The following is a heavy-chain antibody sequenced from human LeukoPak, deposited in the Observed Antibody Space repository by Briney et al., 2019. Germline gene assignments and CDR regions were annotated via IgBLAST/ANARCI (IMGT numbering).Heavy chain of an antibody. CDR1: GFTFSSNA. V-gene: IGHV3-30-3*01. D-gene: IGHD5-18*01. CDR3: ARDPKGGYSYGWGAFDI. CDR2: ISSDGNSK. Sequence: GRSLRLSCAASGFTFSSNAMHWVRQAPGKGLEWVALISSDGNSKYSADSVKGRFTISRDNSRNTLYLQMNSLRAEDTAEYYCARDPKGGYSYGWGAFDIWGQGTMVTVSS. J-gene: IGHJ3*02.